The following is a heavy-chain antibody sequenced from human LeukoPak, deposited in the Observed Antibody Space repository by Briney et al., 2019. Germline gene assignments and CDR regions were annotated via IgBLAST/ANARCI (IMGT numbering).Heavy chain of an antibody. D-gene: IGHD1-26*01. CDR2: IYYSGST. J-gene: IGHJ3*02. Sequence: PSETLSLTCTVSGGSISSYYWSWIRQPPGKGLEWIGYIYYSGSTNHNPSLKSRVTISVDTSKNQFSLKLSSVTAADTAVYYCASHRAAWGGAFDIWGQGTMVTVSS. CDR3: ASHRAAWGGAFDI. V-gene: IGHV4-59*01. CDR1: GGSISSYY.